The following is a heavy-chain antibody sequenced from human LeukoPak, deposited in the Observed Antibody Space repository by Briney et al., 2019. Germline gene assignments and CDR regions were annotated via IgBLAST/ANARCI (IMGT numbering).Heavy chain of an antibody. CDR1: GFSFSTYG. D-gene: IGHD2-15*01. CDR2: IPTSGGIT. CDR3: ARADYCSGGSCVLDY. V-gene: IGHV3-23*01. Sequence: GGSLRLSCADSGFSFSTYGMSWVRQAPGKGLEWVSGIPTSGGITYYADSVKGRFTISRDNSKNTLYLQMNSLRAEDTAVYYCARADYCSGGSCVLDYWGQGTLVTVSS. J-gene: IGHJ4*02.